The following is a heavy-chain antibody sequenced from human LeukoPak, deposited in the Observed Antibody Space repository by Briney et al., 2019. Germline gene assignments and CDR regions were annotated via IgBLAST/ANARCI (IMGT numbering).Heavy chain of an antibody. V-gene: IGHV1-2*02. CDR3: ARAVTYYYDSSGYHDY. D-gene: IGHD3-22*01. CDR2: INPNSGGT. Sequence: ASVKVSCKASGGTFSSYAISWVRQAPGQGLEWMGWINPNSGGTNYAQKFQGRVTMTRDTSISTAYMELSRLRSDDTAVYYCARAVTYYYDSSGYHDYWGQGTLVTVSS. CDR1: GGTFSSYA. J-gene: IGHJ4*02.